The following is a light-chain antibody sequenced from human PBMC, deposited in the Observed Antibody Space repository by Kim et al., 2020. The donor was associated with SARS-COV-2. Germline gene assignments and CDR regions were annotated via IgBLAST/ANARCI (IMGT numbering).Light chain of an antibody. CDR1: QSIGND. V-gene: IGKV3D-15*01. CDR2: HAF. J-gene: IGKJ4*01. CDR3: QQYNDWPLT. Sequence: SAGERATLSCTASQSIGNDLAWYQHKPGQAPRLLIYHAFTRATGIPARISGSGSGTEFTLTISSLQSEDFAVYYCQQYNDWPLTFGGGTKVDIK.